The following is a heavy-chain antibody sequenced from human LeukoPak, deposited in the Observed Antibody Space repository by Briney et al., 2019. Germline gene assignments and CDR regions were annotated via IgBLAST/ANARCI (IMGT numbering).Heavy chain of an antibody. CDR2: IIPIFGTA. D-gene: IGHD5-18*01. CDR1: GGTFSSYA. CDR3: AREASYMNYYYGMDV. V-gene: IGHV1-69*13. J-gene: IGHJ6*02. Sequence: GASVKVSCKASGGTFSSYAISWVRQAPGQGLEWMGGIIPIFGTANYAQKFQGRVTITADEPTSTAYMELSSLRSEDTAVYYCAREASYMNYYYGMDVWGQGTTVTVSS.